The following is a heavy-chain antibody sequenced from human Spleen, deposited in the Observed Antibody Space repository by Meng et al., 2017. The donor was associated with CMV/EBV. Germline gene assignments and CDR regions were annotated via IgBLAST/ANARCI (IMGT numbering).Heavy chain of an antibody. J-gene: IGHJ5*02. V-gene: IGHV1-2*02. CDR1: GYTFTGYY. CDR2: INPNSGGT. CDR3: AGRNVAVAGGLGFDP. Sequence: ASVKVSCKASGYTFTGYYMHWVRQAPGQGLEWMGWINPNSGGTNYAQKFQGRVTMTRDTSISTAYMELRSLRSDDTAVYYCAGRNVAVAGGLGFDPWGQGTLVTVSS. D-gene: IGHD6-19*01.